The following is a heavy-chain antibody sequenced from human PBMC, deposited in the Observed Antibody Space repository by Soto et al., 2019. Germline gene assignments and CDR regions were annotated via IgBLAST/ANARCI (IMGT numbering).Heavy chain of an antibody. V-gene: IGHV1-46*01. CDR3: AGPGYSSSWYGAFDI. J-gene: IGHJ3*02. CDR1: GYTFTSYY. CDR2: INPSGGST. Sequence: ASVKVSCKASGYTFTSYYMHWVRQAPGQGLEWMGIINPSGGSTSYAQKFQGRVTMTRDTSTSTVYMELSSLRSEDTAVYYCAGPGYSSSWYGAFDIWGQGTMVTVSS. D-gene: IGHD6-13*01.